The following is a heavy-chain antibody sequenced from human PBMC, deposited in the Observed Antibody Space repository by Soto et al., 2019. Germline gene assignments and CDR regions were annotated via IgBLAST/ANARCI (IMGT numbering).Heavy chain of an antibody. V-gene: IGHV1-46*01. CDR3: AGPGYSSSWYGAFDI. J-gene: IGHJ3*02. CDR1: GYTFTSYY. CDR2: INPSGGST. Sequence: ASVKVSCKASGYTFTSYYMHWVRQAPGQGLEWMGIINPSGGSTSYAQKFQGRVTMTRDTSTSTVYMELSSLRSEDTAVYYCAGPGYSSSWYGAFDIWGQGTMVTVSS. D-gene: IGHD6-13*01.